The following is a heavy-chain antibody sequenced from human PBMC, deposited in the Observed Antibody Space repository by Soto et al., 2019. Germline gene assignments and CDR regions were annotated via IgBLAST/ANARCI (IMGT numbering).Heavy chain of an antibody. D-gene: IGHD2-8*01. CDR1: GFTFSSYA. Sequence: EVQLVESGGGLVQPGGSLRLSCAASGFTFSSYAMHWVRQAPGKGLEYVSAISSNGGSTYYANSVKGRFTISRDNSKNTLYLQMGSLRAEDMAVYYCARCSWNGVCSNWGQGTLVTVSS. J-gene: IGHJ4*02. CDR3: ARCSWNGVCSN. CDR2: ISSNGGST. V-gene: IGHV3-64*01.